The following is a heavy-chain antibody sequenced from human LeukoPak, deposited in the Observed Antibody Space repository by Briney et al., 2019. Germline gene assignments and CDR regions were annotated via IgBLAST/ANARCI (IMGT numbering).Heavy chain of an antibody. CDR3: AKDTPLFYHYYGIDV. J-gene: IGHJ6*02. V-gene: IGHV3-43*02. Sequence: GGSLTPSCAASGLNLDVYAMHWVRQAPGKGLEWVSLISGDGTITYYADSVKGRFTISRDNSKNSLFLEMNSLRSEDTALYYCAKDTPLFYHYYGIDVWGQGTTVTVSS. CDR2: ISGDGTIT. CDR1: GLNLDVYA.